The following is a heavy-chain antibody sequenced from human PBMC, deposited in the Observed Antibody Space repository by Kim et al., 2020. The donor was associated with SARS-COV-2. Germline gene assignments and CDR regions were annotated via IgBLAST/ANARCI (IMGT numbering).Heavy chain of an antibody. CDR2: IYHSGST. Sequence: SETLSLTCAVSGGSISSSNWWSWVRQPPGKGLEWIGEIYHSGSTNYNPSLKSRVTISVDKSKNQFSLKLSSVTAADTAVYYCARDLGIVGATGAFDIWGQGTMVTVSS. J-gene: IGHJ3*02. V-gene: IGHV4-4*02. D-gene: IGHD1-26*01. CDR1: GGSISSSNW. CDR3: ARDLGIVGATGAFDI.